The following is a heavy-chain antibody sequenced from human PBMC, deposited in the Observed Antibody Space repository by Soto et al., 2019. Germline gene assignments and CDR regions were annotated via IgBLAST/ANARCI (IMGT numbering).Heavy chain of an antibody. J-gene: IGHJ6*02. CDR3: ARVIRGYSYGYGMDV. V-gene: IGHV1-2*04. D-gene: IGHD5-18*01. CDR1: GYTFTGYY. CDR2: INPNSGGT. Sequence: VKVSCKASGYTFTGYYMHWVRQAPGQGLEWMGWINPNSGGTNYAQKFQGWVTMTRDTSISTAYMELSRLRSDDTAVYYCARVIRGYSYGYGMDVWGQGTTVTVSS.